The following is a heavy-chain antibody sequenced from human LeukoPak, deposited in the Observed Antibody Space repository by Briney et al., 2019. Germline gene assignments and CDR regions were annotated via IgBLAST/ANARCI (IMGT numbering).Heavy chain of an antibody. V-gene: IGHV1-2*02. CDR3: ARDTYYYESSGYPPADY. CDR2: INPNSGGT. CDR1: GYTFTVYY. Sequence: ASVKVSFKASGYTFTVYYIHWVRQAPRQGLEWMGLINPNSGGTTYAHKFHGRLTMTRDTSISTPYMELSRLRSDDTAVYYCARDTYYYESSGYPPADYWGQGTLVTASS. D-gene: IGHD3-22*01. J-gene: IGHJ4*02.